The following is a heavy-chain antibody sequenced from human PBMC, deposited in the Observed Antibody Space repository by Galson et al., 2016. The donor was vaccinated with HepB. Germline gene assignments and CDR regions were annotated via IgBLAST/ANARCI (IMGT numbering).Heavy chain of an antibody. CDR3: ARDDYDNNVYPL. CDR1: GFTFDNYG. V-gene: IGHV3-23*01. Sequence: SLRLSCAASGFTFDNYGMTWVRRASGKGLEWVSIISGCGTSTYYADSVKGRFTISRDNSKNTVFLQMNSLRAEDTAQYYCARDDYDNNVYPLWGQGTLVTVSS. CDR2: ISGCGTST. J-gene: IGHJ4*02. D-gene: IGHD3-22*01.